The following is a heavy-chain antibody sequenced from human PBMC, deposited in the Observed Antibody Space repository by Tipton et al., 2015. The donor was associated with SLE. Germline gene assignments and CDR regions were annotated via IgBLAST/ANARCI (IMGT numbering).Heavy chain of an antibody. V-gene: IGHV1-18*01. Sequence: QLVQSGPEVKKPGASVKVSCKASGYTFTGYYIHWVRQAPGQGLEWMGWISAYNGNTNYAQKLQGRVTMTTDTSTSTAYMELRSLRSDDTAVYYCALSWNDEYYAMDVWGQGTTVTVSS. CDR2: ISAYNGNT. J-gene: IGHJ6*02. CDR1: GYTFTGYY. D-gene: IGHD1-1*01. CDR3: ALSWNDEYYAMDV.